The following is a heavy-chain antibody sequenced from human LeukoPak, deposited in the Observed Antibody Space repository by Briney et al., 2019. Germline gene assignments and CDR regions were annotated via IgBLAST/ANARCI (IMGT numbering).Heavy chain of an antibody. D-gene: IGHD6-6*01. CDR2: INHSGRT. CDR3: AREYSSSSGRRAFDI. CDR1: GGSLSDYY. J-gene: IGHJ3*02. V-gene: IGHV4-34*01. Sequence: SETLSLTCVVYGGSLSDYYWTWIRQPPEKGLEWIGEINHSGRTKYNPSLMSRVTISVDTSKNQFSLKLSSVTAADTAVYYCAREYSSSSGRRAFDIWGQGTMVTVSS.